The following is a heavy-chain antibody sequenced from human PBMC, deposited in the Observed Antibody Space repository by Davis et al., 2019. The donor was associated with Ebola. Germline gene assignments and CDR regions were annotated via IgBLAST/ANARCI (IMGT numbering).Heavy chain of an antibody. D-gene: IGHD3-22*01. CDR3: ARGGITMTVVPRDYYYGLDV. CDR2: INPNSGST. V-gene: IGHV1-2*06. Sequence: AASVKVSCKASGYTFTSYTMSWVRQAPGQGLEWMGRINPNSGSTTYAQKFQGRVTMTKDTSINTVYMDLSRLTSDDTAVYYCARGGITMTVVPRDYYYGLDVWGQGTTFTVSS. CDR1: GYTFTSYT. J-gene: IGHJ6*02.